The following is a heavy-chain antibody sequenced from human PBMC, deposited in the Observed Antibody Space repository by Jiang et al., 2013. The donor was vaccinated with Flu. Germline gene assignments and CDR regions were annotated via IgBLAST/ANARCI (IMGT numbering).Heavy chain of an antibody. V-gene: IGHV4-59*01. J-gene: IGHJ5*02. CDR3: ARETAAGPTNWFDP. D-gene: IGHD6-13*01. Sequence: TNYNPPSTSRVTISVDTSKNQFSLKLSSVTAADTAVYYCARETAAGPTNWFDPWGQGTLVTVSS. CDR2: T.